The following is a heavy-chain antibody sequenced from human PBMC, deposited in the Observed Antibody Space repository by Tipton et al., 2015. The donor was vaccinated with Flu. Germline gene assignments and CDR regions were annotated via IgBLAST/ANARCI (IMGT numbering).Heavy chain of an antibody. Sequence: QLVQSGAEVKKPGASVKVSCKASGYTFTSYGISWVRQAPGQGLEWMGWISAYNGNTNYAQKLQGRVTITADESTSTAYMELSSLRSEDTAVYYCASGGGYCSGGSNPKCLFDPWGQGTLVTVSS. D-gene: IGHD2-15*01. J-gene: IGHJ5*02. CDR2: ISAYNGNT. CDR1: GYTFTSYG. CDR3: ASGGGYCSGGSNPKCLFDP. V-gene: IGHV1-18*01.